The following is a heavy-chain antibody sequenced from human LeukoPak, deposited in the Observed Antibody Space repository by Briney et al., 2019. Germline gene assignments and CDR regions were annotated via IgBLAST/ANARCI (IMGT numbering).Heavy chain of an antibody. D-gene: IGHD4-17*01. Sequence: SETLSLTCTVSGGSISSYYWSWIRQPPGKGLEWIGYIYYSGSTNYNPSLKSRVTISVDTSKNQFSLKLSSVTAADTAVYYCARDRDGDYYFDYWGQGTLVTVSS. CDR1: GGSISSYY. J-gene: IGHJ4*02. CDR3: ARDRDGDYYFDY. V-gene: IGHV4-59*01. CDR2: IYYSGST.